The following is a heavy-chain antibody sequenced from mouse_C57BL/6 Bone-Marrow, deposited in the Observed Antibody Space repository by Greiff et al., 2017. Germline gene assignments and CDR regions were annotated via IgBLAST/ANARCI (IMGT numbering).Heavy chain of an antibody. Sequence: VQLQQSGPVLVKPGASVKMSCKASGYTFTDYYMNWVKQSHGKSLEWIGVINPYNGGTSYNQKFKGKATLTVDKSSSTAYMELNILTSDDSAVYYCARSDGYYVFFAYWGQGTLVTVSA. V-gene: IGHV1-19*01. CDR1: GYTFTDYY. J-gene: IGHJ3*01. D-gene: IGHD2-3*01. CDR3: ARSDGYYVFFAY. CDR2: INPYNGGT.